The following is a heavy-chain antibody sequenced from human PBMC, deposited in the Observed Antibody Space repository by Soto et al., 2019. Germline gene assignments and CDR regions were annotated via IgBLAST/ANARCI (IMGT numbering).Heavy chain of an antibody. D-gene: IGHD6-19*01. CDR1: GFTFSSYW. Sequence: RRLSCAASGFTFSSYWMSWVRQAPGKGLEWVANIKQDGSEKYYVDSVKGRFTISRDNAKNSLYLQMNSLRAEDTAVYYCASGDSSGWYNYWGQGTLVTVSS. CDR2: IKQDGSEK. J-gene: IGHJ4*02. V-gene: IGHV3-7*03. CDR3: ASGDSSGWYNY.